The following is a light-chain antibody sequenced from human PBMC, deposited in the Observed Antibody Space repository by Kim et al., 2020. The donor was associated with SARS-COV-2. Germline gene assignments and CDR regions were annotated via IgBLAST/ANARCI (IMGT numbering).Light chain of an antibody. CDR2: DVN. J-gene: IGLJ3*02. Sequence: GQSSTISCTGTSSDVGGYIHVSWYQQHPGKAPKLIIYDVNKRPSGASDRFSGSKSANTASLTISGLQAEDEAEYYCASFTSSTTWVFVGGTQLTVL. V-gene: IGLV2-14*04. CDR1: SSDVGGYIH. CDR3: ASFTSSTTWV.